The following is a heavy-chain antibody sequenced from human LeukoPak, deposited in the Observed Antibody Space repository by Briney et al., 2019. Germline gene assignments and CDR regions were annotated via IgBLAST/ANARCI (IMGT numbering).Heavy chain of an antibody. CDR3: ARGMNYYDSSGYFDY. D-gene: IGHD3-22*01. CDR2: IYYSGST. CDR1: GGSISSSSYY. V-gene: IGHV4-39*07. Sequence: SETLSLTCTVSGGSISSSSYYWGWIRQPPGKGLEWIGSIYYSGSTYYNPSLKSRVTISVDTSKNQFSLKLSSVTAADTAVYYCARGMNYYDSSGYFDYWGQGTLVTVSS. J-gene: IGHJ4*02.